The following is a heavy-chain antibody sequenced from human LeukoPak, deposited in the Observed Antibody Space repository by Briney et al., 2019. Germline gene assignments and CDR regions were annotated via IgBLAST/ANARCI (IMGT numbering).Heavy chain of an antibody. D-gene: IGHD7-27*01. CDR3: ASVESITLTGVAKPGYYYHYGMDV. CDR2: INTNTGNP. V-gene: IGHV7-4-1*02. CDR1: GYTFTSYS. J-gene: IGHJ6*02. Sequence: ASVKVSCKAYGYTFTSYSMHWVRQAPEQGLEWMGWINTNTGNPTYVQDFTGRFVFSLDASVNTAYLQISSLKAEDTAVYYCASVESITLTGVAKPGYYYHYGMDVWGQGTTVTVSS.